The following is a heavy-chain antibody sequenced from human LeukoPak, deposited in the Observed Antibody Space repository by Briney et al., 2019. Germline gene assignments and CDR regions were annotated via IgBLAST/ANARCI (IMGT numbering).Heavy chain of an antibody. Sequence: PSETLSLTCTVSGGSISSSSYYWGWIRQPPGKGLEWIGSIYYSGSTYYNPSLKSRVTISVDTSKNQFSLKLSSVTAADTAVYYCASSPGIAAANFDYWGQGTLVTVSS. CDR3: ASSPGIAAANFDY. J-gene: IGHJ4*02. CDR1: GGSISSSSYY. V-gene: IGHV4-39*07. CDR2: IYYSGST. D-gene: IGHD6-13*01.